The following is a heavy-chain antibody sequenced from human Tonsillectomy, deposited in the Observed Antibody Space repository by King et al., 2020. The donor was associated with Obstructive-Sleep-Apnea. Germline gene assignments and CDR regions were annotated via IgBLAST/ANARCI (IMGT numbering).Heavy chain of an antibody. J-gene: IGHJ4*02. CDR3: ASSSGYCDY. Sequence: VQLVESGGGLVKPGGSLRLSCAASGFTFSDYYMTWIRQAPGKGLERVSYISSSGSMKYYSDSVKGRCSISRDNAKKSRYLQMNSLRAEDTAVYYVASSSGYCDYWGQGTLVTVSA. CDR1: GFTFSDYY. D-gene: IGHD3-22*01. V-gene: IGHV3-11*01. CDR2: ISSSGSMK.